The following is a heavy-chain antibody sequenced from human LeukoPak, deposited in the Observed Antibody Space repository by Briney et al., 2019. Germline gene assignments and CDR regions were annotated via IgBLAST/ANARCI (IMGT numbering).Heavy chain of an antibody. CDR3: ARDRDDSWFYFDY. CDR2: ISSRRSYI. J-gene: IGHJ4*02. V-gene: IGHV3-21*01. CDR1: GVTFSIYS. D-gene: IGHD3-22*01. Sequence: GGSLRLSCAASGVTFSIYSMNGVRQAPGKGLEWVSSISSRRSYIYYADSVKGRFTISRDNAKNSLYLQMNSLRAEDTAVYYCARDRDDSWFYFDYWGQGTLVTVSS.